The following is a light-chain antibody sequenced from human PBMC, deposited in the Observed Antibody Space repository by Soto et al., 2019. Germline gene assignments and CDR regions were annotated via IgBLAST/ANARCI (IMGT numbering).Light chain of an antibody. V-gene: IGLV1-40*01. Sequence: QAVVTQPPSVSGAPGQRVTISCTGSSSNIGAGYDVHWYQQLPGTAPKLLIYGNSNRPSGVPDRFSGSKSGTSASLAITGLLAEDEADYYCQSYDSSLSGVVLGGGTKLTVL. CDR3: QSYDSSLSGVV. CDR1: SSNIGAGYD. J-gene: IGLJ2*01. CDR2: GNS.